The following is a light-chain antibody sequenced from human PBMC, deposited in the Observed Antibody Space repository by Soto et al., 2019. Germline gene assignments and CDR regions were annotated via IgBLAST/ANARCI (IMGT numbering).Light chain of an antibody. CDR2: DVS. Sequence: QSVLTQPASVSGSPGQSITISCTGTSSDVGGYNYVSWYQQHPGKAPNLIIFDVSNRTSGVSNRFSGSKSGHSASLTISGLQADDVSYDYCNSYKGSNTPVFFGGGTKVTVL. CDR3: NSYKGSNTPVF. CDR1: SSDVGGYNY. J-gene: IGLJ2*01. V-gene: IGLV2-14*01.